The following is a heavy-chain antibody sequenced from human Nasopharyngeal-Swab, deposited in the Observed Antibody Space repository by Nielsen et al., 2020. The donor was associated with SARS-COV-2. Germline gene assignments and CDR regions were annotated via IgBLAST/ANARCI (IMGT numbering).Heavy chain of an antibody. CDR1: GGSISGSY. CDR3: ARGTRTVFDP. V-gene: IGHV4-59*12. D-gene: IGHD4-17*01. Sequence: SETLSLTCTVSGGSISGSYWSWTRQPPGKGLEWIGYIYHSGSSNYNPSLKSRVTISVDTSKNQFSLKLSSVTAADTAVYYCARGTRTVFDPWGQGTLVTVSS. CDR2: IYHSGSS. J-gene: IGHJ5*02.